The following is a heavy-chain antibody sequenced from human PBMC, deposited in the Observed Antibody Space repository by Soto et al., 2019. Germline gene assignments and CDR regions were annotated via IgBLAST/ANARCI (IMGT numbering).Heavy chain of an antibody. V-gene: IGHV1-2*02. CDR3: ARGGYRSSSGGLHWFDP. Sequence: ASVKVSCKASGYTFTGYYMHWVRQAPGQGLEWMGWINPNSGGTNYAQKFQGRVTMTRDTSISTAYMELSRLRSDDTSVYYCARGGYRSSSGGLHWFDPWGQGSLVTVSS. CDR2: INPNSGGT. CDR1: GYTFTGYY. D-gene: IGHD6-6*01. J-gene: IGHJ5*02.